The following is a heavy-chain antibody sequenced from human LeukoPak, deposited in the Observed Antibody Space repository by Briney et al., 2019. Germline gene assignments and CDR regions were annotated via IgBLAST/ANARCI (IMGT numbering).Heavy chain of an antibody. CDR3: AREGGDTAYYSDY. Sequence: PGGSLRLSCAASGFTFSSYSMNWVRQAPGKGLEWVSSISSSSSYIYYADSVKGRFTISRDNAKNSLYLQMNSLRAEDTAVYYCAREGGDTAYYSDYWGQGTLVTVSS. D-gene: IGHD5-18*01. V-gene: IGHV3-21*01. J-gene: IGHJ4*02. CDR1: GFTFSSYS. CDR2: ISSSSSYI.